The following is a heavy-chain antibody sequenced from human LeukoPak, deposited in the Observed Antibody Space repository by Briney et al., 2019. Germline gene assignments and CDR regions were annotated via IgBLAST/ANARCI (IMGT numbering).Heavy chain of an antibody. V-gene: IGHV3-33*01. Sequence: GGSLRLSCAASGFTFSSFGMHWVRQAPGKGLEWVAAIWYDGSKKVYADSVKGRFTISRDDSENALYLQMNSLRAEDTALYYCARDYCSTSFCYVNWGQGTLVTVSS. CDR3: ARDYCSTSFCYVN. D-gene: IGHD2-2*01. CDR1: GFTFSSFG. J-gene: IGHJ4*02. CDR2: IWYDGSKK.